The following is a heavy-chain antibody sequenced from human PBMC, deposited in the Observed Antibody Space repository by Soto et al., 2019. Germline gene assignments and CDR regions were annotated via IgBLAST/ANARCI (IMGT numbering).Heavy chain of an antibody. J-gene: IGHJ4*02. Sequence: KFQGRVTITRDTSASTAYMELSSLRSEDTAVYYCAREASPRITMIVVVTSHFDYWGQGTLVTVSS. CDR3: AREASPRITMIVVVTSHFDY. D-gene: IGHD3-22*01. V-gene: IGHV1-3*01.